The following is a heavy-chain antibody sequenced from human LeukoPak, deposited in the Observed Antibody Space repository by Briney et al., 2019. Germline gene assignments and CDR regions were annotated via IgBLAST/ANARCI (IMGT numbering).Heavy chain of an antibody. Sequence: ASVKVSCKASGYTFTSYYMHWVRQAPGQGLEWMGWINPNSGGTNYAQKFQGWVTMTRDTSISTAYMELSRLRSDDTAVYYCARALPYSSGWYADYWGQGTLVTVSS. CDR3: ARALPYSSGWYADY. J-gene: IGHJ4*02. V-gene: IGHV1-2*04. D-gene: IGHD6-19*01. CDR1: GYTFTSYY. CDR2: INPNSGGT.